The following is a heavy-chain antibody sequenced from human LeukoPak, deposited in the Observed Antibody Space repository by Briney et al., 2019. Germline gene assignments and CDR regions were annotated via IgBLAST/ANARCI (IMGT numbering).Heavy chain of an antibody. CDR1: GYTFTAYY. J-gene: IGHJ4*02. Sequence: ASVKVSCKASGYTFTAYYMHWVRQASGQGLEWMGWINPNSGGTNYAQKFQGRVTMTRDTSISTGYMELSGLRSDDTAVYYCARALGEYSSDYWGQGTLVTVSS. D-gene: IGHD6-6*01. V-gene: IGHV1-2*02. CDR2: INPNSGGT. CDR3: ARALGEYSSDY.